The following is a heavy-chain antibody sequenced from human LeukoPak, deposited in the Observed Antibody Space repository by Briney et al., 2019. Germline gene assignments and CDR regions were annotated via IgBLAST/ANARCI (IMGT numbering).Heavy chain of an antibody. D-gene: IGHD6-13*01. CDR2: IRYDGSNK. Sequence: GGSLRLSCAASGFTFSSYGMHWVRQAPGKGLEWVAFIRYDGSNKYYADSVKGRFTISRDNSKNTLYLQMNSLRAEDTAVYYCAKGDSSSWYYFDSWGQGTLVTVSS. V-gene: IGHV3-30*02. CDR3: AKGDSSSWYYFDS. CDR1: GFTFSSYG. J-gene: IGHJ4*02.